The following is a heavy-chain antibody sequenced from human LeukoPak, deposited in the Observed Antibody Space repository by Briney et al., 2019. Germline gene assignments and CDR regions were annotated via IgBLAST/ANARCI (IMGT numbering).Heavy chain of an antibody. CDR1: GGSISSYY. CDR2: IYTSGST. Sequence: SETLSLTCTVSGGSISSYYWSWIRQPAGKGLEWIGRIYTSGSTNYNPSLKSRVTISVDTSKNQFSLKLSSVTAADTAVYYCARQIDSSGYYYAPEYFQHWGQGTLVTVSS. CDR3: ARQIDSSGYYYAPEYFQH. J-gene: IGHJ1*01. D-gene: IGHD3-22*01. V-gene: IGHV4-4*07.